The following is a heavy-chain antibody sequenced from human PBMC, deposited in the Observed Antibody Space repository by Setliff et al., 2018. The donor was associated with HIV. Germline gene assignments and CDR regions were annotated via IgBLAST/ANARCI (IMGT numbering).Heavy chain of an antibody. D-gene: IGHD3-3*01. V-gene: IGHV4-34*01. J-gene: IGHJ5*01. CDR2: INHSGST. CDR3: VGGFWSGPLFDP. Sequence: NPSETLSLTCAVYGESFSAYFWSWIRQPPGKGLEWIGLINHSGSTNYNPSLKSRVTISLGTSKNQFSLKMTSVTAADTAVYYCVGGFWSGPLFDPWGRGTLVTVSS. CDR1: GESFSAYF.